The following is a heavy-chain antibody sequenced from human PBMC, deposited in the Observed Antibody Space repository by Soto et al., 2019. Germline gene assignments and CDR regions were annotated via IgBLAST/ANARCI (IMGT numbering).Heavy chain of an antibody. V-gene: IGHV2-5*02. CDR2: IYWDDDK. D-gene: IGHD3-3*01. CDR3: AHKRGYYDFWSGYAP. CDR1: GFSLSTSGVG. Sequence: QITLKESGPTLVKPTQTLTLTCTFSGFSLSTSGVGVGWIRQPPGKALKWLALIYWDDDKRYSPSLKSRLTITKDTFKNQVVLTMTNMDPVDTATYYCAHKRGYYDFWSGYAPWGQGTLVTVSS. J-gene: IGHJ5*02.